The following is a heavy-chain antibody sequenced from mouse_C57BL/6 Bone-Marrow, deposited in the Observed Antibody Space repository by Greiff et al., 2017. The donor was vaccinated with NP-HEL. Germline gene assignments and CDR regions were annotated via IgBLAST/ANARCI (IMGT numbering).Heavy chain of an antibody. CDR2: INSDGGST. D-gene: IGHD1-1*02. CDR3: ARHGRRGFAY. J-gene: IGHJ3*01. Sequence: EVMLVESGGGLVQPGESLKLSCESNEYEFPSHDMSWVRKTPEKRLELVAAINSDGGSTYYPDTMERRFIISRDNTKKTLYLQMIRLRAEDTAVYYCARHGRRGFAYWGQGTLVTVSA. V-gene: IGHV5-2*03. CDR1: EYEFPSHD.